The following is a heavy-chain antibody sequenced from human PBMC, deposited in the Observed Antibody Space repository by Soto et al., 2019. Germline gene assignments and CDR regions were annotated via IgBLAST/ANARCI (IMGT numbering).Heavy chain of an antibody. V-gene: IGHV3-30*18. Sequence: QVQLVESGGGVVQPGRSLRLSCAVSGFTFSSYGMHWVRQAPGKGLEWVAVISYDGSNTYYADSVKGRFTISRDNSKNTLYLQMNSLRGEDTAVYYCAKGTTTVTTRGFGYWGQGTLVTVSS. D-gene: IGHD4-4*01. CDR2: ISYDGSNT. CDR1: GFTFSSYG. CDR3: AKGTTTVTTRGFGY. J-gene: IGHJ4*02.